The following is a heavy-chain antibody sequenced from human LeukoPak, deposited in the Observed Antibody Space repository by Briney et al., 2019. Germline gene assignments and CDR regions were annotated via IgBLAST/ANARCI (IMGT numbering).Heavy chain of an antibody. Sequence: GGSLRLSCAASGFTFSSYEMNWVRQAPGKGLEWVSYISSSGSTIYYADSVKGRFTISRDDAKNSLYLQMNSLRAEDTAVYYCARSPTGSGWYFFDYWGQGTLVTVSS. J-gene: IGHJ4*02. CDR2: ISSSGSTI. V-gene: IGHV3-48*03. D-gene: IGHD6-19*01. CDR1: GFTFSSYE. CDR3: ARSPTGSGWYFFDY.